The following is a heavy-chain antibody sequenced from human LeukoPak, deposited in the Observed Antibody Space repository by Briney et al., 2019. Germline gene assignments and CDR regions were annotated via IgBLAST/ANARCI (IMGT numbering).Heavy chain of an antibody. Sequence: ASVKVSCKASGGTFSSYAISWVRRAPGQGLEWMGGIIPIFGTANYAQKFQGRVTITADKSTSTAYMELSSLRSEDTAVYYCARDHYDFWSGYSARYYYYYMDVWGKGTTVTVSS. CDR2: IIPIFGTA. D-gene: IGHD3-3*01. CDR3: ARDHYDFWSGYSARYYYYYMDV. J-gene: IGHJ6*03. V-gene: IGHV1-69*06. CDR1: GGTFSSYA.